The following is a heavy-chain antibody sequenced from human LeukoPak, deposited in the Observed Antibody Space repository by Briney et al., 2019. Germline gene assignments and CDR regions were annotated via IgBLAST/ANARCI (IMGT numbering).Heavy chain of an antibody. V-gene: IGHV3-33*01. J-gene: IGHJ4*02. D-gene: IGHD3-22*01. CDR1: GFTFSSYG. CDR2: IWYDGSNK. CDR3: ARDQGYDSSGPDY. Sequence: GGSLRLSCAASGFTFSSYGMHWVRQAPGKGQEWVAVIWYDGSNKYYADSVKGRFTISRDNSKNTLYLQMNSLRAEDTAVYYCARDQGYDSSGPDYWGQGTLVTVSS.